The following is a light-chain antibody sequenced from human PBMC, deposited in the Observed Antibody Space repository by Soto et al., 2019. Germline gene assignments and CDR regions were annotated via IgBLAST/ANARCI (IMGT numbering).Light chain of an antibody. CDR3: QQYGSSPYT. V-gene: IGKV3-20*01. CDR1: QSVSSNY. J-gene: IGKJ2*01. Sequence: ESVLTQSPGTLSLSPGERATLSCRASQSVSSNYLAWYQQKPGQAPRLLIYGASSRATGIPDRFSGSGSGTDFTLTIRRLEPEDFAVYYCQQYGSSPYTFGQGTKLEIK. CDR2: GAS.